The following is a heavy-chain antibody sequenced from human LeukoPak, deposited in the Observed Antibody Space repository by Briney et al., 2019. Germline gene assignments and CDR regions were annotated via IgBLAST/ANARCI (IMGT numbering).Heavy chain of an antibody. D-gene: IGHD3-22*01. J-gene: IGHJ4*02. V-gene: IGHV4-34*01. CDR2: INHSGST. CDR1: GGSFSGYY. Sequence: TSETLSLTCAVYGGSFSGYYWSWIRQPPGKGLEWIGEINHSGSTNYNPSLKSRVTISVDTSKNQFSLKLSSVTAADTAVYYCARLGSSGYYRAFDYWGQGTLVTVSS. CDR3: ARLGSSGYYRAFDY.